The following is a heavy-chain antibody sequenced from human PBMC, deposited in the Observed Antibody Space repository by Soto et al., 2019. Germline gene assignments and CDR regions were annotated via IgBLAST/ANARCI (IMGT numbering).Heavy chain of an antibody. Sequence: ETLSLTCTVSGGSISSYYWSWIRQPPGKGLEWIGYIYYSGSTNYNPSLKSQVTISVDTSKNQFSLKLSSVTAADTAVYYCASSEGWLESDAFDIWGQGTMVTVSS. D-gene: IGHD6-19*01. CDR1: GGSISSYY. CDR3: ASSEGWLESDAFDI. J-gene: IGHJ3*02. V-gene: IGHV4-59*01. CDR2: IYYSGST.